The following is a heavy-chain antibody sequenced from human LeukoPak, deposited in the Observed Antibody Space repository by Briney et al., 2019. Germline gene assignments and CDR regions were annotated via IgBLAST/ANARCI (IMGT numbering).Heavy chain of an antibody. Sequence: SETLSLTCTVSGGSISSSSYYWGWIRQPPGKGLEWIGSIYYSGSTEYKPSLKSRVTMSVDTSKNQFSLKLSSVTAADTAVYYCARHLQYSYYYYMDVWGKGTTVTVSS. CDR2: IYYSGST. CDR1: GGSISSSSYY. V-gene: IGHV4-39*01. D-gene: IGHD4-11*01. CDR3: ARHLQYSYYYYMDV. J-gene: IGHJ6*03.